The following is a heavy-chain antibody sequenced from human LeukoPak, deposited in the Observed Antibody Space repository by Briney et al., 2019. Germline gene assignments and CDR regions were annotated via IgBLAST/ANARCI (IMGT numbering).Heavy chain of an antibody. D-gene: IGHD5-12*01. CDR3: ARDSDSGYGPFAS. Sequence: GGSLRLSCAASGFTVSNNYISWARQAPGKGLEWVSVIHSGGTTNYADSVQGRFTIASANSKTTVYLHMNSLRAEDTAVYYCARDSDSGYGPFASWGQGTLVTVSS. CDR2: IHSGGTT. CDR1: GFTVSNNY. J-gene: IGHJ4*02. V-gene: IGHV3-53*01.